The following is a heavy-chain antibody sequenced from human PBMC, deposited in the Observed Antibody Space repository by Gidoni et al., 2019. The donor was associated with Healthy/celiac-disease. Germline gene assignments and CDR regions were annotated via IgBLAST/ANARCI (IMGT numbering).Heavy chain of an antibody. D-gene: IGHD6-6*01. J-gene: IGHJ4*02. CDR1: GVTFDDYA. CDR2: ISWNSSSI. V-gene: IGHV3-9*01. CDR3: ANANRRGYSSSPTFGY. Sequence: EVQLVESGGGWVQPGRSLRLSCEAAGVTFDDYAMHWVRQAPGKGLGFVSGISWNSSSIGYSDSVKCRFTISRDNAKNSLYLQMHSLRAEDTALYYCANANRRGYSSSPTFGYWGQGTLVTVSS.